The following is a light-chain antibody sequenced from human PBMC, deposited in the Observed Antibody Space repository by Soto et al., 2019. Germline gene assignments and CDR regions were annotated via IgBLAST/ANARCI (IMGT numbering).Light chain of an antibody. Sequence: EVVMTQSPATLSVSPGERATLSCRASQSVSSSYLAWYQQKPGQAPRLLIYDASNRATGIPARFSGSGSGTDFTLTISSLEPEDFAVYYCQQRSNWPPITFGQGTRLEI. V-gene: IGKV3D-20*02. CDR2: DAS. CDR3: QQRSNWPPIT. CDR1: QSVSSSY. J-gene: IGKJ5*01.